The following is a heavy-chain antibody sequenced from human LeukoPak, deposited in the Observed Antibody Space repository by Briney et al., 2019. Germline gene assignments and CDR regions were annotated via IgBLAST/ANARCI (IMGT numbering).Heavy chain of an antibody. D-gene: IGHD6-19*01. CDR2: INPSGGST. CDR1: GYTFTSYY. V-gene: IGHV1-46*01. CDR3: ARDPEGVAVAGLIFDY. Sequence: VASVKVSCKASGYTFTSYYMHWVRQAPGQGLEWMGIINPSGGSTSYAQKFQGRVTMTRDTSTSTVYMELSSLRSEDTAVYYCARDPEGVAVAGLIFDYWGQGILVTVSS. J-gene: IGHJ4*02.